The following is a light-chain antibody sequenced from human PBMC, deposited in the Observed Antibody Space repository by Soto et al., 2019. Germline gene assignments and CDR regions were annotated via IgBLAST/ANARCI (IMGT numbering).Light chain of an antibody. J-gene: IGKJ2*02. CDR1: QDIKNY. CDR2: DAS. CDR3: QRYGSVPCT. Sequence: DIQLTQSPSSLSASVGDRVTITCQASQDIKNYLIWYQQKAGEAPNLLIYDASTLGAGVSARFSGSGSWKEFSLTLSTLQSEDIATYYCQRYGSVPCTFGQGTRLELK. V-gene: IGKV1-33*01.